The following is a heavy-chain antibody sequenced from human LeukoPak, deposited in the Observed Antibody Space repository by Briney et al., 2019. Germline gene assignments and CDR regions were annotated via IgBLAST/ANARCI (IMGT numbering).Heavy chain of an antibody. V-gene: IGHV4-34*01. CDR2: INHRGDT. Sequence: PLETLSLTWAVYGGSFSAYYWSWIRQSPGKGLEWIAEINHRGDTNYNPSVKSRVSISVDTSKNQFSLKVTSLTAADTAVYYCARGPTISETGYFDYWGQGTLVTVSS. CDR1: GGSFSAYY. D-gene: IGHD1-1*01. J-gene: IGHJ4*03. CDR3: ARGPTISETGYFDY.